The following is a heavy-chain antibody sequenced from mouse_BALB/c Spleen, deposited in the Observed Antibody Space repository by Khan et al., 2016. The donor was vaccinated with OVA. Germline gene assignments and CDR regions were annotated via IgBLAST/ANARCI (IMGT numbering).Heavy chain of an antibody. Sequence: EVKLQESGPGLVKPSQSLSLTCTVTGYSITSDYAWNWIRQFPGNKLEWMGHIRYSGNTKYNPSLKSRISITRDTSKNQFFLQLNSVTTEETATYYCARIYGGDFDYWGQGTTLTVSS. CDR3: ARIYGGDFDY. J-gene: IGHJ2*01. CDR1: GYSITSDYA. V-gene: IGHV3-2*02. D-gene: IGHD1-1*01. CDR2: IRYSGNT.